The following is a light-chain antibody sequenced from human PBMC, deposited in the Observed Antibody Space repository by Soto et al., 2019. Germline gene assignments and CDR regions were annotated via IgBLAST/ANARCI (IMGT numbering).Light chain of an antibody. CDR3: QQYNNWPPAWT. V-gene: IGKV3-15*01. J-gene: IGKJ1*01. CDR2: GAS. CDR1: QSVRSN. Sequence: EVVMTQSPATLSVSPGERVTLSCRASQSVRSNLAWYQQKPGQSPRLLIYGASTRATGIPARFSGSGSGTQFTLTISSLQSEDFAVYYCQQYNNWPPAWTFGQGNKVDIK.